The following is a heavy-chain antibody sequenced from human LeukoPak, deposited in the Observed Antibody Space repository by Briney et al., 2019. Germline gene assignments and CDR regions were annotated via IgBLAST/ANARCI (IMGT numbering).Heavy chain of an antibody. CDR3: ARQLGQQLVN. CDR2: IYYSGST. Sequence: KSSETLSLTCTVSGGSISSYYWSWIRQPPGKGLEWIGYIYYSGSTNYNPSLKSRVTISVDTSKNQFSLKLSSVTAADTAVYYCARQLGQQLVNWGQGTLVTVSS. CDR1: GGSISSYY. J-gene: IGHJ4*02. V-gene: IGHV4-59*08. D-gene: IGHD6-13*01.